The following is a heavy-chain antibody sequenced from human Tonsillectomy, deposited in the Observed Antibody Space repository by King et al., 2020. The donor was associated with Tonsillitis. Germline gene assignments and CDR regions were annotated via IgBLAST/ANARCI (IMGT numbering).Heavy chain of an antibody. CDR3: ARGYSFCYSISRNLFDP. V-gene: IGHV4-34*01. CDR2: INHSGST. CDR1: GGSFSGYY. Sequence: VQLQQWGAGLLKPSETLSLTCAVSGGSFSGYYWSWIRQPPEKGLEWIGEINHSGSTNYNPSLKSRVTISVDTSKNQFSLNLSSVTAADTAVYYFARGYSFCYSISRNLFDPWGQGTLVTVSS. J-gene: IGHJ5*02. D-gene: IGHD6-13*01.